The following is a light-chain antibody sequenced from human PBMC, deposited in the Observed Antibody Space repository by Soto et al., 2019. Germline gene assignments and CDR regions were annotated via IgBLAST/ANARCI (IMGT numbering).Light chain of an antibody. CDR1: SSDIGNNY. CDR3: GTWDSGLMMV. V-gene: IGLV1-51*01. J-gene: IGLJ2*01. CDR2: DNN. Sequence: QSVLTQPPSVSGAPGQKITISCSGSSSDIGNNYVSWYQQLPATAAKLLIYDNNNRPSGIPDRFSGSKSGTSATLGITGLQTGDEADYYCGTWDSGLMMVFGGGTKLTVL.